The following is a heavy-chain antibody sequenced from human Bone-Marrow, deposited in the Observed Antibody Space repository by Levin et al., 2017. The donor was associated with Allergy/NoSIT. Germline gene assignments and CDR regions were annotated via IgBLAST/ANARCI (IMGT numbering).Heavy chain of an antibody. CDR2: INPSGGST. V-gene: IGHV1-46*01. CDR1: GYTFTSYY. CDR3: ARDRPGSGWYLGHFDY. Sequence: ASVKVSCKASGYTFTSYYMHWVRQAPGQGLEWMGIINPSGGSTSYAQKFQGRVTMTRDTSTSTVYMELSSLRSEDTAVYYCARDRPGSGWYLGHFDYWGQGTLVTVSS. J-gene: IGHJ4*02. D-gene: IGHD6-19*01.